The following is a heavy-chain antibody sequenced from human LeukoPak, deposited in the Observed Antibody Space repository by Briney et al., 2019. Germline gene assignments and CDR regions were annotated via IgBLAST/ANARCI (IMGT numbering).Heavy chain of an antibody. Sequence: GRSLGLSCAGTGFKFSDKAMHWVRQAPGKGLEWVAVISYDGSNQNYADSVKGRFTISRDNSDNTQFLEMNSLRPEDTAVYYCARDGAARLLRYYYYMDLWGKGTTVTVSS. CDR3: ARDGAARLLRYYYYMDL. J-gene: IGHJ6*03. D-gene: IGHD6-6*01. V-gene: IGHV3-30*03. CDR1: GFKFSDKA. CDR2: ISYDGSNQ.